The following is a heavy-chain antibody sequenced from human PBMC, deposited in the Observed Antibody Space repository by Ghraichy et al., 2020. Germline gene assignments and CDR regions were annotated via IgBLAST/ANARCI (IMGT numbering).Heavy chain of an antibody. CDR3: ARGAQVGDRSGYCSLDY. CDR1: GYTFNNYY. Sequence: ASVKVSCKTSGYTFNNYYIHWVRQAPGQGLEWMGLVNPSAGSTNYAQKFQGRITMTRDTSTSTVYMELSSLRSEDTAVYYCARGAQVGDRSGYCSLDYWGQGRLDTVSS. D-gene: IGHD3-22*01. V-gene: IGHV1-46*02. CDR2: VNPSAGST. J-gene: IGHJ4*02.